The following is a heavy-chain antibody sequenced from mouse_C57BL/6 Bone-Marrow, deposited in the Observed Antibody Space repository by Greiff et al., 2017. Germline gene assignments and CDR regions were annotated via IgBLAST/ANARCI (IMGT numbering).Heavy chain of an antibody. Sequence: QVQLQQPGAELVRPGSSVKLSCKASGYTFTSYWMDWVKQRPGQGLEWIGNIYPSDSETHYNQKFKDKATLTVDKSSSTAYMQLSSLTSEGSAVYYCARRDDYGDYWGQGTTLTVSS. CDR2: IYPSDSET. CDR1: GYTFTSYW. CDR3: ARRDDYGDY. J-gene: IGHJ2*01. V-gene: IGHV1-61*01. D-gene: IGHD2-4*01.